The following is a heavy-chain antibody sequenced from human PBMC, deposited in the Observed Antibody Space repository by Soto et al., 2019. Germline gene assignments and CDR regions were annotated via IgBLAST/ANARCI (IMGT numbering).Heavy chain of an antibody. CDR1: GGSFSGYY. V-gene: IGHV4-34*01. D-gene: IGHD2-15*01. CDR2: INHSGST. Sequence: QVQLQQWGAGLLKPSETLSLTCAVYGGSFSGYYWSWIRQPPGKGLEWIGEINHSGSTNYNPSLKSRVHMSVXXSXNXXPLKLSSVTAADTAVYYCAGLYCSGGSCYPNWFDPWGQGTLVTVSS. CDR3: AGLYCSGGSCYPNWFDP. J-gene: IGHJ5*02.